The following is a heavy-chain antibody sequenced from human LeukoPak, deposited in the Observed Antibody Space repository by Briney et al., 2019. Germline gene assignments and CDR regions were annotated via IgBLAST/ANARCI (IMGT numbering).Heavy chain of an antibody. CDR2: ISSNSSSI. CDR3: AIDQRHTYYYDSSGYYYVSY. D-gene: IGHD3-22*01. CDR1: GFTLRSYT. Sequence: GGSLRLSCVASGFTLRSYTMNWVRQAPGKGLAWVSYISSNSSSIYYADSVKGRFTISRDNAKNSLYLQMNSLRAEDTAVYYCAIDQRHTYYYDSSGYYYVSYWGQGTLVTVSS. J-gene: IGHJ4*02. V-gene: IGHV3-48*01.